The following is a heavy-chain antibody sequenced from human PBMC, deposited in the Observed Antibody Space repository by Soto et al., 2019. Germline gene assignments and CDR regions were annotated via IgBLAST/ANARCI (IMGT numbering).Heavy chain of an antibody. CDR2: ISGSGGST. V-gene: IGHV3-23*01. Sequence: GGSLRLSCAASGFTFSSYAMSWVRQAPGKGLEWVSAISGSGGSTYCADAVKGRFTISRDNSKNTLYLQMNSLRAEDTAVYYCAKSPLPFQYGSGRYYNDNWFDPWGQGTLVTVS. J-gene: IGHJ5*02. CDR1: GFTFSSYA. CDR3: AKSPLPFQYGSGRYYNDNWFDP. D-gene: IGHD3-10*01.